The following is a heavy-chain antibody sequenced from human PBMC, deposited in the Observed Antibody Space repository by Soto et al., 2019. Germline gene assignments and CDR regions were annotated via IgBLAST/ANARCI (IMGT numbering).Heavy chain of an antibody. CDR1: GGSFSGYY. V-gene: IGHV4-34*01. CDR2: INHSGST. J-gene: IGHJ4*02. D-gene: IGHD6-6*01. CDR3: ARASVIAARLRGYFDY. Sequence: SETLSLTCAVYGGSFSGYYWSWIRQPPGKGLEWIGEINHSGSTNDNPSLKSRVTISVDTSKNQFSLKLSSVTAADTAVYYCARASVIAARLRGYFDYWGQGTLVTVS.